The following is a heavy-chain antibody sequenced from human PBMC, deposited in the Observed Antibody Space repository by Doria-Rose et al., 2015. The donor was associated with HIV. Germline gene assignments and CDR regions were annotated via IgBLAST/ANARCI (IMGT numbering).Heavy chain of an antibody. J-gene: IGHJ6*03. CDR2: IYSSGGP. CDR3: ARFRPSRGIYYSLDV. CDR1: GGSISSYY. Sequence: QVQLQESGPGLEQPAETLSLTCTVSGGSISSYYWNWIRQPPGKGLEWIGYIYSSGGPPSNSSLKSRITISIYTTKTQFPLKRLSLTAADTAVYYCARFRPSRGIYYSLDVWGKGTTVTVSS. D-gene: IGHD3-10*01. V-gene: IGHV4-4*09.